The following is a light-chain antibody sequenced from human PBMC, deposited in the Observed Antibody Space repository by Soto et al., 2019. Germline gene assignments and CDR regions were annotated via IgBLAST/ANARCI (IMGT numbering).Light chain of an antibody. J-gene: IGKJ2*01. V-gene: IGKV1-5*03. CDR3: QQYNSYPMYT. CDR2: KAS. CDR1: QSISSW. Sequence: DIQMTQSPSTLSASVGDRVTITCRASQSISSWLAWYQQKPGKAPKLLIYKASSLESGVPSRFSGSGSGTEFSLTISSLQPDDFATYYCQQYNSYPMYTFGQGNKLEIK.